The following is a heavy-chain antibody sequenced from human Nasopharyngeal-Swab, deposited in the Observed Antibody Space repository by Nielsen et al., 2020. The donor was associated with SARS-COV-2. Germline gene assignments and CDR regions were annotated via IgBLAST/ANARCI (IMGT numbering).Heavy chain of an antibody. Sequence: GESLKISCAASGFTFSSYSMNWVRQAPGKGPEWVSSISSSSSYIYYADSVKGRFTISRDNAKNSLYLQMNSLRAEDTAVYYCVRTDGYTLNNAFDIWGQGTMVTVSS. V-gene: IGHV3-21*01. CDR2: ISSSSSYI. J-gene: IGHJ3*02. CDR1: GFTFSSYS. CDR3: VRTDGYTLNNAFDI. D-gene: IGHD5-24*01.